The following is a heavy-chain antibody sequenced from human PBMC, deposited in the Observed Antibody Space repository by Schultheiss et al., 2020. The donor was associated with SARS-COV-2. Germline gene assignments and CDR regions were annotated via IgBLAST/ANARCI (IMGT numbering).Heavy chain of an antibody. J-gene: IGHJ4*02. CDR1: GFTVSSNY. D-gene: IGHD3-10*01. CDR2: IYSGGST. CDR3: AKDYLFYGSGSYYPVYDY. Sequence: GESLKISCAASGFTVSSNYMSWVRQAPGKGLEWVSVIYSGGSTYYADSVKGRFTISRDNSKNTLYLQMNSLRAEDTAVYYCAKDYLFYGSGSYYPVYDYWGQGTLVTVSS. V-gene: IGHV3-66*01.